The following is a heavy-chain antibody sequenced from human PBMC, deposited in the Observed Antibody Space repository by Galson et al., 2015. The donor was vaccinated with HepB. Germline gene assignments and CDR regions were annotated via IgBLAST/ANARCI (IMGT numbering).Heavy chain of an antibody. D-gene: IGHD3-22*01. CDR3: TRAPYVSSGYYPFDY. CDR2: IRSKANSYAT. CDR1: GFTFSGSA. J-gene: IGHJ4*02. V-gene: IGHV3-73*01. Sequence: SLRLSCAASGFTFSGSAMHWVRQAPGKGLEWVGRIRSKANSYATAYAATVKGRFTISSDDSKNTAYLQMNRLKTEDTAVYYCTRAPYVSSGYYPFDYWGQGTLVTVSS.